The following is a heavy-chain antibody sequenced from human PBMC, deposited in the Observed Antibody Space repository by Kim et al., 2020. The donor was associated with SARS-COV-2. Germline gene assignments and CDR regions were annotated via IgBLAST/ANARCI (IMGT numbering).Heavy chain of an antibody. J-gene: IGHJ4*02. CDR1: GFTFDDYA. D-gene: IGHD6-19*01. Sequence: GGSLRLSCAASGFTFDDYAIHWVRQVPGKGLEWVSPISRGGDDIRYTDSVQGRFTISRDNSRQSVYLQMNSLRSEDTALYYCARGHQWLVKDWGQGTQVTVSS. V-gene: IGHV3-43*02. CDR2: ISRGGDDI. CDR3: ARGHQWLVKD.